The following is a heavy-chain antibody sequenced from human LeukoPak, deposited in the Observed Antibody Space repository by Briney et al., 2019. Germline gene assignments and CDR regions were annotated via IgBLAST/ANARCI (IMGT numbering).Heavy chain of an antibody. CDR2: INPSGGST. Sequence: ASVKVSCKASGYTFTSYYMHWVRQAPGQGLEWMGIINPSGGSTSYAQKFQGRVTMTTDTSTSTAYMELRSLRSDDTAVYYCARGAARLPPGRMDVWGQGTTVTVSS. D-gene: IGHD6-6*01. CDR1: GYTFTSYY. CDR3: ARGAARLPPGRMDV. V-gene: IGHV1-46*01. J-gene: IGHJ6*02.